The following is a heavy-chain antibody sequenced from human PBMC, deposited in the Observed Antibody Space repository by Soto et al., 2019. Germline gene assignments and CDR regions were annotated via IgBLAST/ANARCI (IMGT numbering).Heavy chain of an antibody. J-gene: IGHJ4*02. D-gene: IGHD2-2*01. CDR2: ISSSSSYI. CDR3: ARDRIRSVVPAATDY. V-gene: IGHV3-21*01. Sequence: GGSLRLSCAASGFTFSIYSMNWVRQAPGKGLEWVSSISSSSSYIYYADSVKGRFTISRDNAKNSLYLQMNSLRAEDTAVYYCARDRIRSVVPAATDYWGQGTLVTVSS. CDR1: GFTFSIYS.